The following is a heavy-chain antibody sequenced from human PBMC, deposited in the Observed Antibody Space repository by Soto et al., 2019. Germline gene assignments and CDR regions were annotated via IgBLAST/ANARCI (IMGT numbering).Heavy chain of an antibody. Sequence: QVQLVQSGAEVKKPGSSVKVSCKASGGTFSSYTISWVRQAPGQGLEWMGRIIPILGIANYAQKFQGRVTITADKSTSTAHMELSSLRSEDTAVYYCAALAINYYMDVWGKGTTVTVSS. J-gene: IGHJ6*03. CDR3: AALAINYYMDV. CDR2: IIPILGIA. D-gene: IGHD6-13*01. CDR1: GGTFSSYT. V-gene: IGHV1-69*02.